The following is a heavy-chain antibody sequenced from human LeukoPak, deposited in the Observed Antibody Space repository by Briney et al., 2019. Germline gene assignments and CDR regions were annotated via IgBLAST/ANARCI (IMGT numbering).Heavy chain of an antibody. D-gene: IGHD3-3*01. CDR2: IIPIFGTA. CDR3: AREAIFGVAKGWFDP. Sequence: GASVKVSCKASGGTFSSYAISWVRQAPGQGLEWMGGIIPIFGTANYAQKFQGRATITADKSTSTAYMELSSLRSEDTAVYYCAREAIFGVAKGWFDPWGQGTLVTVSS. V-gene: IGHV1-69*06. J-gene: IGHJ5*02. CDR1: GGTFSSYA.